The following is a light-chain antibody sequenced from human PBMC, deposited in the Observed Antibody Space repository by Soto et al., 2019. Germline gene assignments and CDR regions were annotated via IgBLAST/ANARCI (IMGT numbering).Light chain of an antibody. CDR1: QSISSW. CDR2: KAS. Sequence: DIQMTQSPSTLSASVGDKVTITCRASQSISSWLAWYQQKPGKAPNLLIYKASKLESGVPSRFSGTGFGTEFSLTISSLQPDDFATYYCQQYKTYSSFGGGTTVVIK. V-gene: IGKV1-5*03. J-gene: IGKJ4*01. CDR3: QQYKTYSS.